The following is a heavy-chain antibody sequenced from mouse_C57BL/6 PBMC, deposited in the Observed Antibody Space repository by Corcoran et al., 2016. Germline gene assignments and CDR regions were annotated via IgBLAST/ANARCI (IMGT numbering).Heavy chain of an antibody. J-gene: IGHJ2*01. V-gene: IGHV1-26*01. CDR1: GYTFTDYY. Sequence: EVQLQQSGPELVKPGASVKISCKASGYTFTDYYMNWVKQSHGKSLEWIGDINPNNGGTSYNQKFKGKATLTVDKSSSTAYMELRSLTSEDSAVYYCARILPYYFDYWGQGITLTVSS. CDR2: INPNNGGT. CDR3: ARILPYYFDY. D-gene: IGHD1-1*01.